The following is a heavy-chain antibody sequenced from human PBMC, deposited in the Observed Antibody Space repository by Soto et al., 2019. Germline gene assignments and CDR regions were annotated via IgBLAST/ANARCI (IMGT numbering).Heavy chain of an antibody. CDR1: GYTFTTFY. V-gene: IGHV1-46*03. J-gene: IGHJ6*02. Sequence: QVQLVQSGAEVREPGASVKVSCKASGYTFTTFYIHWVRQAPGQGPEWLGVMNPSGGRTTYAQRLQGSVTMTRDTSTSTVHMELSSLRSEDTAVYYCARERVGSYSGMDVWGQGTTVTVS. CDR3: ARERVGSYSGMDV. CDR2: MNPSGGRT. D-gene: IGHD3-16*01.